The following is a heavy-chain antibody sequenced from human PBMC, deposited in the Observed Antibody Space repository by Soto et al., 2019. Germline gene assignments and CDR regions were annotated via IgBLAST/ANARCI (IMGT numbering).Heavy chain of an antibody. J-gene: IGHJ4*02. V-gene: IGHV3-23*01. Sequence: GGSLRLSCAASGFTFSSYTMSWVRQAPGKGLEWVSAISGSGGSTYYADSVKGRFTISRDNSKNTRYLQMNSLRAEDTAVYYCAKEGAIIAAAGTSYFDYWGQGTLVTVSS. CDR3: AKEGAIIAAAGTSYFDY. CDR2: ISGSGGST. CDR1: GFTFSSYT. D-gene: IGHD6-13*01.